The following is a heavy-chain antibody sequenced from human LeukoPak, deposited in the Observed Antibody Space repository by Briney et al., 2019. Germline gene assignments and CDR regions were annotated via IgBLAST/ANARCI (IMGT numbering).Heavy chain of an antibody. CDR2: INPNSGDP. J-gene: IGHJ4*02. CDR3: ARDSGERGSGSYLIAY. V-gene: IGHV1-2*02. D-gene: IGHD3-10*01. Sequence: ASVKVSCKASGYAFTAYYLHWVRQATGQGLEWMGWINPNSGDPNYAQNFQGRVTMTRDTSGSTVYMDLNRLRSDDTALYYCARDSGERGSGSYLIAYWGQGTLVTVSS. CDR1: GYAFTAYY.